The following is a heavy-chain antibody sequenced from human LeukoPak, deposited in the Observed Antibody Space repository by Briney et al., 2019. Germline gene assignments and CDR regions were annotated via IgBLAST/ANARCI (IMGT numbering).Heavy chain of an antibody. D-gene: IGHD2-2*01. CDR3: AKDFNVLVPAAFDY. CDR2: ISYDGSNK. V-gene: IGHV3-30*18. J-gene: IGHJ4*02. CDR1: GFTFSSYG. Sequence: PGRSLRLSCAASGFTFSSYGMHWVRQAPGKGLEWVAVISYDGSNKYYADSVKGRFTISRDNSKNTLYLQMNSLRAEDTAVYYCAKDFNVLVPAAFDYWGQGTLVTVSS.